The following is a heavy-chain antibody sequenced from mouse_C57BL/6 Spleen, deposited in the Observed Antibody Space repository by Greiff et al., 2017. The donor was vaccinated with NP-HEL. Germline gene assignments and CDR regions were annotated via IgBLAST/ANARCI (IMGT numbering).Heavy chain of an antibody. CDR3: VTLRRYFDV. CDR1: GYTFTSYW. Sequence: QVQLQQPGAELVMPGASVKLSCKASGYTFTSYWMHWVKQRPGQGLEWIGEIDPSDSYTNYNQKFKGKSTLTVDKSSSTAYMQLSSLTSEDSAVYYCVTLRRYFDVWGTGTTVTLSS. CDR2: IDPSDSYT. J-gene: IGHJ1*03. V-gene: IGHV1-69*01. D-gene: IGHD1-1*01.